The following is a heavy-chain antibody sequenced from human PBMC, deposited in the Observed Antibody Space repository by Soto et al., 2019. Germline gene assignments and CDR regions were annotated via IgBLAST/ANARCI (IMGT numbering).Heavy chain of an antibody. CDR3: ARGFGKPCSSTSCRIPPGAVDRPPNWFDP. Sequence: SETLSLTCAVYGGSFSGYYWSWIRQPPGKGLEWIGEINHSGSTNYNPSLKSRVTISVDTSKNQFSLKLSSVTAADTAVYYCARGFGKPCSSTSCRIPPGAVDRPPNWFDPWGQGTLVTVSS. CDR1: GGSFSGYY. CDR2: INHSGST. V-gene: IGHV4-34*01. D-gene: IGHD2-2*01. J-gene: IGHJ5*02.